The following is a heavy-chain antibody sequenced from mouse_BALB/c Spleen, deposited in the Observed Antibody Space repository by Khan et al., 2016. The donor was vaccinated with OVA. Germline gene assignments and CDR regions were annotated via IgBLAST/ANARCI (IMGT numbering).Heavy chain of an antibody. CDR2: INPGSGGT. V-gene: IGHV1-54*01. Sequence: QVRLQQSGAELVRPGTSVKVSCKASGYAFTNYLIEWIKQRPGQGLEWIGVINPGSGGTNYNEKFKGKATLTADKSSSTAYMQLSSLTSDDSAVYCCARKKKAYKCNYDTMDYWGQGTSVTVSS. J-gene: IGHJ4*01. D-gene: IGHD1-3*01. CDR3: ARKKKAYKCNYDTMDY. CDR1: GYAFTNYL.